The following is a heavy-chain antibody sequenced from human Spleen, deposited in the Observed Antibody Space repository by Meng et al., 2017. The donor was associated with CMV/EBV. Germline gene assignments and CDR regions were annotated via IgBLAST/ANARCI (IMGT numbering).Heavy chain of an antibody. CDR3: VREGYCSSTTCSTYYHYGMDV. J-gene: IGHJ6*02. D-gene: IGHD2-2*01. V-gene: IGHV3-21*04. Sequence: GGSLRLSCAASGFPFSSYAMNWVRQAPGKGLEWVSFITTRSTYIYYADSVKGRFTIFRDNSKDTLYLQMNNVRAEDTAVYYCVREGYCSSTTCSTYYHYGMDVWGQGTAVTVSS. CDR1: GFPFSSYA. CDR2: ITTRSTYI.